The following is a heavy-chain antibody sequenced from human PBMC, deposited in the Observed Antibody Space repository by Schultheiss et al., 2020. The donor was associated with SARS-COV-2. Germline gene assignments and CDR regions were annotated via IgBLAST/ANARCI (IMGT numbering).Heavy chain of an antibody. V-gene: IGHV4-38-2*02. Sequence: SETLSLTCTVSGYSISSGYYWGWIRQPPGKGLEWIGYIYYSGSTNYNPSLKSRVTISVDTSKNQFSLKLSSVTAADTAVYYCARINIAVAGNFDYWGQGTLVTVSS. CDR3: ARINIAVAGNFDY. J-gene: IGHJ4*02. CDR1: GYSISSGYY. D-gene: IGHD6-19*01. CDR2: IYYSGST.